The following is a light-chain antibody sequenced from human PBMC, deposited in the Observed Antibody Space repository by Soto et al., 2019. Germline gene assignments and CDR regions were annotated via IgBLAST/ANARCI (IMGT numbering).Light chain of an antibody. CDR1: QSIGTF. CDR2: AAS. CDR3: QQSYNITRT. V-gene: IGKV1-39*01. Sequence: DIQMTQSPSSLSASLGDRVSITCRASQSIGTFLNWYQQNPGKAPKLLIYAASSLQSGVPSRFSGSGSGAVFTLTIGSLQPEDFATYYCQQSYNITRTFGQGTKVEV. J-gene: IGKJ1*01.